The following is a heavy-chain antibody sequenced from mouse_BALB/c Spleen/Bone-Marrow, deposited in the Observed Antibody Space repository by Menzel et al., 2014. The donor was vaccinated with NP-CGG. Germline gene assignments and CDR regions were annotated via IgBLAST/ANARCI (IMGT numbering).Heavy chain of an antibody. V-gene: IGHV1-18*01. D-gene: IGHD2-3*01. CDR3: ARGWLLRHYFDY. CDR1: GYTFTEYT. Sequence: SGPELVKPGASVKISCKTSGYTFTEYTTHWVKQSHVKSLEWIGGINPNNGGTSYNQKFKDKATWTVDKSSSTAYMELRSLTSEDSAVYYCARGWLLRHYFDYWGQGTTLTVSS. CDR2: INPNNGGT. J-gene: IGHJ2*01.